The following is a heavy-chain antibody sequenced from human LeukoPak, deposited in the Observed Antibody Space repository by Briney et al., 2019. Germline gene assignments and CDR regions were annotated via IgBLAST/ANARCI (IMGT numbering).Heavy chain of an antibody. CDR2: ISGSGDST. J-gene: IGHJ4*02. CDR3: AKDCRDTAAADCFDY. D-gene: IGHD5-18*01. V-gene: IGHV3-23*01. Sequence: GGSLRLSCAPSGFTFRSYAMTWVRRVPGKGLEWVSGISGSGDSTYYADTVKGRFTISRDNSKSTLYLQMSSLRAEDAALCYCAKDCRDTAAADCFDYWGQGILVTASS. CDR1: GFTFRSYA.